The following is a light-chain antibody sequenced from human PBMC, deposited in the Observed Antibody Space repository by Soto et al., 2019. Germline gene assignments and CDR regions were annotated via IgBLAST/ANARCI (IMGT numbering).Light chain of an antibody. Sequence: QSALTQPPSASGSPGQSVTISCTGTSSDVGAYNYVSWYQQYPGKAPKHMMYEVTKPPSGVPDRFSGSNSGNTAPLTVSGLQAEDEADYYCTSYVGNNIWVFGGGTKLTVL. CDR1: SSDVGAYNY. CDR3: TSYVGNNIWV. V-gene: IGLV2-8*01. J-gene: IGLJ3*02. CDR2: EVT.